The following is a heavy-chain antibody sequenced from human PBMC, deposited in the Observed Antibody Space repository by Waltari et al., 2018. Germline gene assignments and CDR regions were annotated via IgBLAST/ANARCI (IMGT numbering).Heavy chain of an antibody. V-gene: IGHV3-74*01. CDR2: MKTDGSTI. CDR1: GFTFSPYW. Sequence: EVQLAESGGGLVQPGESLRLSCAASGFTFSPYWMHWVRQGPGKGLVWVSRMKTDGSTINYADSMKGRFTNSRDNAKNTLYLQMNSLRAEDTAVYYCTREDYGGKDYWGQGTLVTVSS. J-gene: IGHJ4*02. D-gene: IGHD4-17*01. CDR3: TREDYGGKDY.